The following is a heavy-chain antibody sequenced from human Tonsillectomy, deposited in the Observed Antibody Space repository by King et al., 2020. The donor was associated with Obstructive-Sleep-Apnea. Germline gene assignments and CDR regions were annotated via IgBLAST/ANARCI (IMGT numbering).Heavy chain of an antibody. V-gene: IGHV4-34*01. CDR2: INHSGST. CDR3: ARGLGYQLPFQH. Sequence: VQLQQWGAGLLKPSETLSLTCAVYGGSFSGYYWSWIRQPPGKGLEWIGEINHSGSTNYNPSLKSRVTISVDTSKNQFSLKLSSVTAADTAVYYCARGLGYQLPFQHWGQGTLVTVSS. D-gene: IGHD2-2*01. J-gene: IGHJ1*01. CDR1: GGSFSGYY.